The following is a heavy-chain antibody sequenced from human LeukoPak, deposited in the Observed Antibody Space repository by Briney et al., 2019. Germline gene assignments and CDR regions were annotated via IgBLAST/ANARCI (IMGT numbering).Heavy chain of an antibody. D-gene: IGHD7-27*01. Sequence: PSETLSLTCTVSGGSISSSSYYWGWIRQPLGKGLEWIGSIYYSGSTYYNPSLKSRVTISVDTSKNQFSLKLSSVTAADTAVYYCAGPWGIGNYWGQGTLVTVSS. CDR1: GGSISSSSYY. J-gene: IGHJ4*02. V-gene: IGHV4-39*01. CDR2: IYYSGST. CDR3: AGPWGIGNY.